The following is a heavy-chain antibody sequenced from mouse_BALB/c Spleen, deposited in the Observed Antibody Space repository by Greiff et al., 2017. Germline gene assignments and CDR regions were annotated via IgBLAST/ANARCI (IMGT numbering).Heavy chain of an antibody. CDR2: IDPSDSYT. CDR1: GYTFTSYW. D-gene: IGHD1-1*01. V-gene: IGHV1-69*02. Sequence: QVQLKQPGAELVKPGASVKLSCKASGYTFTSYWMHWVKQRPGQGLEWIGEIDPSDSYTNYNQKFKGKATLTVDKSSSTAYMQLSSLTSEDSAVYYCARGGGYGSSSYFDYWGQGTTLTVSS. J-gene: IGHJ2*01. CDR3: ARGGGYGSSSYFDY.